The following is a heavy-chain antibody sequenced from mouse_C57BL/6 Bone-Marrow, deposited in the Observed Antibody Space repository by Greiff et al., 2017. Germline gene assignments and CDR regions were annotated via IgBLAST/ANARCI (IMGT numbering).Heavy chain of an antibody. CDR2: ISSGGSYT. CDR3: ARLRLQRFAF. D-gene: IGHD2-4*01. CDR1: GFTFSSYG. Sequence: EVKLMESGGDLVKPGGSLKLSCAASGFTFSSYGMSWVRQTPDKRLEWVATISSGGSYTYYPDSVKGRFTISRDNAKNTLYLQMSSLKSEDTAMYYCARLRLQRFAFWGQGTLVTVSA. J-gene: IGHJ3*01. V-gene: IGHV5-6*01.